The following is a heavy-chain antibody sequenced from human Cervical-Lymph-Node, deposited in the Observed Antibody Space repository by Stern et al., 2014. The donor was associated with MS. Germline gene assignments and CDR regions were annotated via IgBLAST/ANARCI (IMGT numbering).Heavy chain of an antibody. V-gene: IGHV3-13*01. J-gene: IGHJ6*02. CDR2: ISSACNS. Sequence: VQLVQSGGGLVQPGGSLRLSCAASGFNFSAFAMHWVRQVTGKRLEWVSAISSACNSYYPGSVKGRFTISRDSAKSSLYLQMNSLRAGDTAVYYCARDLPRGGGNGMDVWGQGTTVTVSS. CDR1: GFNFSAFA. D-gene: IGHD4-23*01. CDR3: ARDLPRGGGNGMDV.